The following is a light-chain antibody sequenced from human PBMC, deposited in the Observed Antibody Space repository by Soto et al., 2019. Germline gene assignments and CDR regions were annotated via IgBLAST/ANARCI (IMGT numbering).Light chain of an antibody. CDR2: EVT. CDR3: SSYGGSNHVV. CDR1: SSDVGGYNY. J-gene: IGLJ2*01. V-gene: IGLV2-8*01. Sequence: QSVLTQPPCASGSPGQSVTISCTGSSSDVGGYNYVSWYQQHPGKAPKLIIYEVTKRPSGVPDHFSGSKSGNTASLTVSGLQADDEADYYCSSYGGSNHVVFGGGTQLTVL.